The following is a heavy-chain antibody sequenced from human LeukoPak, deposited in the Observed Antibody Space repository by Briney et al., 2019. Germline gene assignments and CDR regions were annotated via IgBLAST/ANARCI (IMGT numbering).Heavy chain of an antibody. J-gene: IGHJ4*02. Sequence: ASVKVSCKASGYTFTTYGISWVRQAPGQGLEWMGWISGYNGNTNYAQKFQGRVTMTTDTSTTTAYMDVRSLRSDDTAVYYCARVGHRDEDHFHYWGQGTLVTVSS. CDR1: GYTFTTYG. V-gene: IGHV1-18*01. CDR2: ISGYNGNT. CDR3: ARVGHRDEDHFHY. D-gene: IGHD5-24*01.